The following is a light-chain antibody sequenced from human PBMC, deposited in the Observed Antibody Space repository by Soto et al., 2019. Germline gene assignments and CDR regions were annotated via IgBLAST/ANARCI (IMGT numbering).Light chain of an antibody. CDR1: QSSSSY. CDR3: RVYSSLLRT. Sequence: ASLAPRHNITCRVSQSSSSYLNWYQQKPGKAPKLLIYAASSLQSGVPSRFSVSGSGRDFTFACSCLQPEESVTYYCRVYSSLLRTFPGGTKVDIK. J-gene: IGKJ4*01. CDR2: AAS. V-gene: IGKV1-39*02.